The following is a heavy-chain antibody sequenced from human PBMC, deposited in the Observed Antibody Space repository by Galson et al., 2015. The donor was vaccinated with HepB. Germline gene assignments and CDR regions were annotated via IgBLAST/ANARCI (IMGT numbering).Heavy chain of an antibody. D-gene: IGHD3-9*01. J-gene: IGHJ5*02. CDR1: GYTFTSYA. CDR2: INAGNGNT. Sequence: SVKVSCKASGYTFTSYAMHWVRQAPGQRLEWMGWINAGNGNTKYSQKFQGRVTITRDTSASTAYMELSSLRSEDTAVYYCARDRGQTYYDILTGYYTTNWFDPWGQGTLVTVSS. V-gene: IGHV1-3*01. CDR3: ARDRGQTYYDILTGYYTTNWFDP.